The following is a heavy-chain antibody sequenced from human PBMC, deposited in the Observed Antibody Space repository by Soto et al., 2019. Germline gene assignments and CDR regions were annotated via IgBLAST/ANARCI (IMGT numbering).Heavy chain of an antibody. D-gene: IGHD3-9*01. V-gene: IGHV3-13*01. CDR3: ARALVYYDILTGYYIWFDP. Sequence: GGSRRLSCAASGFTFSSYDMHWVRQATGKGLEWVSAIGTAGDTYYPGSVRGRFTISRENAKNSLYLQMNSLRAEDTAVYYCARALVYYDILTGYYIWFDPWGQGTLVTVSS. CDR1: GFTFSSYD. J-gene: IGHJ5*02. CDR2: IGTAGDT.